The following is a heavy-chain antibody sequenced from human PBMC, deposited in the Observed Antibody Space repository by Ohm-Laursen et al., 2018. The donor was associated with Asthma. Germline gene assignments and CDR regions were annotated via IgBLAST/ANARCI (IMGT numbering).Heavy chain of an antibody. Sequence: SLRLSCAASGFTFDDYAMHWVRQAPGKGLEWVSGISWRSGSIDYADSVKGRFTISRDNAKNSLYLQMNSLRAEDTAVYYCARSYDILTGYPTSDAFDIWGQGTMVTVSS. J-gene: IGHJ3*02. CDR1: GFTFDDYA. CDR3: ARSYDILTGYPTSDAFDI. CDR2: ISWRSGSI. V-gene: IGHV3-9*01. D-gene: IGHD3-9*01.